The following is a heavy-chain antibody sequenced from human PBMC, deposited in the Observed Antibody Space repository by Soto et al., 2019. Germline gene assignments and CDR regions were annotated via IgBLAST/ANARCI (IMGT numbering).Heavy chain of an antibody. CDR2: INAGNGNT. D-gene: IGHD2-15*01. CDR3: AREYCSGGSCDYMDV. CDR1: GYTFTSYA. V-gene: IGHV1-3*01. J-gene: IGHJ6*03. Sequence: GASVKVSCKASGYTFTSYAMHWVRQAPGQRLEWMGWINAGNGNTKYSQKFQGRVTITRDTSASTAYMELSSLRSEDTAVYYCAREYCSGGSCDYMDVWGKGTTVTVSS.